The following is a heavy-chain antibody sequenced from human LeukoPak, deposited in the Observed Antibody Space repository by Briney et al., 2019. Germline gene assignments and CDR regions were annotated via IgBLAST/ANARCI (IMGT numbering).Heavy chain of an antibody. CDR2: FDPEDGET. CDR1: GYTLTELS. D-gene: IGHD1-14*01. J-gene: IGHJ6*02. Sequence: GASVKVSCKVSGYTLTELSMHWVRQAPGKGLEWMGRFDPEDGETIYAQKFQGRVAMTEDTSTDTAYMELSSLRSEDTAVYYCATPSQEGPGYYYYGMDVWGQGTSVTVSS. CDR3: ATPSQEGPGYYYYGMDV. V-gene: IGHV1-24*01.